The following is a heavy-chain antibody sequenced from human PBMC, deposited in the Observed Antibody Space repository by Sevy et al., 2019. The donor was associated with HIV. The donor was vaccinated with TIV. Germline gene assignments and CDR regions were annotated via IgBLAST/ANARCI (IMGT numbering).Heavy chain of an antibody. CDR3: ARDNQGSGWYGVLDY. V-gene: IGHV3-53*01. Sequence: GGSLRLSCAASGFTVSSNYMSWVRQAPGKGLEWVSVIYSGGSTYYADSVKGRFTISRDNSKNTLYLQMNSLSAEDTAVYYCARDNQGSGWYGVLDYWGQGTLVTVSS. D-gene: IGHD6-19*01. CDR1: GFTVSSNY. CDR2: IYSGGST. J-gene: IGHJ4*02.